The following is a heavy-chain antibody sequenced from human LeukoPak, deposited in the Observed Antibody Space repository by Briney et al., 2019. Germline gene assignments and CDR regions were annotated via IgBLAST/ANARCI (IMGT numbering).Heavy chain of an antibody. CDR3: ARGAGSSSAYYYYYYYMDV. CDR1: GYTFTTYD. D-gene: IGHD6-6*01. CDR2: MNPNSGNT. Sequence: GASVKVSCKASGYTFTTYDINWVRQATGQGLVWMGWMNPNSGNTGYAQKFQGRVSITRNTSISTAYMELSSLRSEDTAVYYCARGAGSSSAYYYYYYYMDVWGKGTTVTVSS. V-gene: IGHV1-8*03. J-gene: IGHJ6*03.